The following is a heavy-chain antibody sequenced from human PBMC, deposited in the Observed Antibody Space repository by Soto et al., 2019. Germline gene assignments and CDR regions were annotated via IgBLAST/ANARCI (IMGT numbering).Heavy chain of an antibody. V-gene: IGHV3-15*07. CDR3: TTDPRYSSGWYGAFDI. Sequence: EVQLVESGGGLVKPGGSLRLSCAASGFTFSNAWMNWVRQAPGKGLEWVGRIKSKTDGGTTDYAAPVKGRFTISRDDSKNTLYLQMYSLKTEDTAVYYCTTDPRYSSGWYGAFDIWGQGTMVTVSS. CDR2: IKSKTDGGTT. J-gene: IGHJ3*02. D-gene: IGHD6-19*01. CDR1: GFTFSNAW.